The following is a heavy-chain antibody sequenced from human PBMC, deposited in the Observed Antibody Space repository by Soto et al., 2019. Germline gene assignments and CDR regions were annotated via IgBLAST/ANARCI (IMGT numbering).Heavy chain of an antibody. J-gene: IGHJ4*02. CDR1: GYTFVDYG. Sequence: ASVKISCKASGYTFVDYGITWVRQAPGQGLEWMGWMSAYYGSTDYAQKFQGRLTLTRDTSTSTAYMELRSLRPDDTAVYYCTREVELQRVIANGYWGQGTLVTVSS. CDR2: MSAYYGST. D-gene: IGHD3-16*02. V-gene: IGHV1-18*01. CDR3: TREVELQRVIANGY.